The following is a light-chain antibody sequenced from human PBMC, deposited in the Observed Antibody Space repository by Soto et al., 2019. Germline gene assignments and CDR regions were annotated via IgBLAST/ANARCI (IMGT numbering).Light chain of an antibody. CDR3: AAWDDTLRARV. J-gene: IGLJ2*01. CDR2: SND. Sequence: QAVVAQPPSASGTPGQRVTISCSGSNSNIGRNDVTWYQQVPGTAPKCLIYSNDQRPSGVPDRISGSRSGTSASLAISGLQSGDEAEYYCAAWDDTLRARVFGGGTKVTVL. CDR1: NSNIGRND. V-gene: IGLV1-44*01.